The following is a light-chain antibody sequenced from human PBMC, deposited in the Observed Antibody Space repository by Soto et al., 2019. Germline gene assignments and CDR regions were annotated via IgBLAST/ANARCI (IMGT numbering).Light chain of an antibody. J-gene: IGKJ1*01. CDR2: GAS. Sequence: ILMPQSPATVSVSPGESATLSCRASQNIYYNVAGDQQRPGQAPRLLIYGASTRATGITARFSGSGSGTEFTLTISSLQPDDFATYYCQQYNVFLTFGQGTKVDI. V-gene: IGKV3-15*01. CDR1: QNIYYN. CDR3: QQYNVFLT.